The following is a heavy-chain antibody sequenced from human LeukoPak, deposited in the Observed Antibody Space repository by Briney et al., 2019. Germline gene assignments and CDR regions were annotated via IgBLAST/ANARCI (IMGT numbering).Heavy chain of an antibody. V-gene: IGHV3-21*01. CDR2: ISSSSSYI. D-gene: IGHD6-13*01. CDR3: ARDRAYSSSITDY. J-gene: IGHJ4*02. CDR1: GFTFSSYS. Sequence: GGSLRLSCAASGFTFSSYSMNWVRQAPGKGLEWVSSISSSSSYIYYADSVKGRFTISRYNAKNSLYLQMNSLRAEDTAVYYCARDRAYSSSITDYWGQGTLVTVSS.